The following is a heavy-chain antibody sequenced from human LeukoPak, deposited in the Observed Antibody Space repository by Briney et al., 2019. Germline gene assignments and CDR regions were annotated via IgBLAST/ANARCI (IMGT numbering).Heavy chain of an antibody. V-gene: IGHV1-18*01. Sequence: ASVKVSCKASGYTFTSYGISWVRQAPGQGPEWMGWISVYNGNTNYAQSVQGRVTMTTDTSTSTAYMELRSLTSDDTAVYYCARSSGSGSYYTTYYGMDVWGQGTTVTVSS. J-gene: IGHJ6*02. D-gene: IGHD3-10*01. CDR3: ARSSGSGSYYTTYYGMDV. CDR1: GYTFTSYG. CDR2: ISVYNGNT.